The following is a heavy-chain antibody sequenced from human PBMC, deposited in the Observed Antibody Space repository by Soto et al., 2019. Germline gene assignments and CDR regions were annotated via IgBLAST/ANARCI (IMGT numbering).Heavy chain of an antibody. CDR2: INHSGST. V-gene: IGHV4-34*01. CDR3: ARRPMMVVVLGPAWFDP. Sequence: KTSETLSLTCAVYGGSFSGYYWSWIRQPPGKGLEWIGEINHSGSTNYNPSLKSRVTISVDTSKNQFSLKLSSVTAADTAVYYCARRPMMVVVLGPAWFDPWGQGTLVTVSS. D-gene: IGHD3-22*01. J-gene: IGHJ5*02. CDR1: GGSFSGYY.